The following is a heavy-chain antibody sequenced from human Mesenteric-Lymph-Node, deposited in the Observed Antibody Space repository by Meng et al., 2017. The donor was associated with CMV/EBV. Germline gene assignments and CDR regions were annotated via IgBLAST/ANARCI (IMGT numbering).Heavy chain of an antibody. Sequence: SETLSLTCSVSGGSISSYYWSWIRQPPGKGLEWIGYINYSGSTNYNPSLKSRVTMSIDMTKDKFFLKLRYVTAADTAVYYCARAPRCCSGGSCYPNTYYYGMDVWGQGTTVTVSS. CDR3: ARAPRCCSGGSCYPNTYYYGMDV. CDR2: INYSGST. D-gene: IGHD2-15*01. V-gene: IGHV4-59*01. CDR1: GGSISSYY. J-gene: IGHJ6*02.